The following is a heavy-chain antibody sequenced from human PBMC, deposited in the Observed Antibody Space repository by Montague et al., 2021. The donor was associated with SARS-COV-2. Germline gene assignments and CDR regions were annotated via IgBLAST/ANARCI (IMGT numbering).Heavy chain of an antibody. CDR3: ARGRGRYFDSGSYNWLDS. Sequence: SETLSLTCTVSGGSISPYYWTWIRQPPGKGLEWIGYIYYTGNTKYKPSLKSRVTISVDTSKNQFSLNLKSVTAADTAVHYCARGRGRYFDSGSYNWLDSWGQGTLVTVSS. J-gene: IGHJ5*01. D-gene: IGHD3-10*01. V-gene: IGHV4-59*01. CDR2: IYYTGNT. CDR1: GGSISPYY.